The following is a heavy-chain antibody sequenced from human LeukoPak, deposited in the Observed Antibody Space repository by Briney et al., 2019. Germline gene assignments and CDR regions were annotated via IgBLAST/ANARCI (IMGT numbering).Heavy chain of an antibody. CDR1: GYTFTIYA. CDR3: ARGGGISGGYYFDY. J-gene: IGHJ4*02. CDR2: INAGNGNT. D-gene: IGHD3-10*01. Sequence: EASVTVSFKASGYTFTIYAMHWVRQAPGQRLEWMGWINAGNGNTKYSQKFQGRVTITRDTSASTAYMELSSLRSEDTAVYYCARGGGISGGYYFDYWGQGTLVTVSS. V-gene: IGHV1-3*01.